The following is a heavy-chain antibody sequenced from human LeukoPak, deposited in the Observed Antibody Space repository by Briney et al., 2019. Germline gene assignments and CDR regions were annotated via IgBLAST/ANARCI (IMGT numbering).Heavy chain of an antibody. CDR3: AKDHPYGYPFFDY. D-gene: IGHD5-18*01. CDR2: ISGSGGST. Sequence: GASVKVSCKASGYTFSSYAMRWVRQAPGKGLEWVSAISGSGGSTYYADSVKGRFTISRDNSKNTLYLQMNSLRAEDTAVYYCAKDHPYGYPFFDYWGQGTLVTVSS. J-gene: IGHJ4*02. CDR1: GYTFSSYA. V-gene: IGHV3-23*01.